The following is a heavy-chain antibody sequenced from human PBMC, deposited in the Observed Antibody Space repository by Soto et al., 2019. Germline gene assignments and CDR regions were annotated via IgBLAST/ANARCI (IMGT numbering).Heavy chain of an antibody. CDR1: GGSVSSGSYY. CDR2: IYYSGST. Sequence: SETLSLTCTVSGGSVSSGSYYWSWIRQPPGKGLEWIGYIYYSGSTNYNPSLKSRVTISVDTSKNQFSLKLSSVTAADTAVYYCARDNDQPYGHRYYLDYWGQGALVTVAS. J-gene: IGHJ4*02. CDR3: ARDNDQPYGHRYYLDY. D-gene: IGHD4-17*01. V-gene: IGHV4-61*01.